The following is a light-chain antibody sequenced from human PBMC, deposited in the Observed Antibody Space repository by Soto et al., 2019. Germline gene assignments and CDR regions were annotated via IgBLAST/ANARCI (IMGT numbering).Light chain of an antibody. V-gene: IGKV1-12*01. CDR3: LQANRVPLS. CDR1: QGISTN. J-gene: IGKJ5*01. Sequence: DSQMTQSPSSVSASVGDSVTITCRASQGISTNLAWYQQKPGKAPKLLIYAASSLQSGVPPRFSGSGSGTDFTLTISSLQPEDFAIYFCLQANRVPLSFGQGTRLEIK. CDR2: AAS.